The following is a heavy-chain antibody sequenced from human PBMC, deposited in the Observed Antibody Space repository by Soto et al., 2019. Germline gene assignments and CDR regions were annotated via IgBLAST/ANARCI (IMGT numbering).Heavy chain of an antibody. J-gene: IGHJ6*02. D-gene: IGHD3-3*01. CDR3: ARDPGITIFGVVRVGYYGMGV. V-gene: IGHV1-18*01. Sequence: ASVKVSCKASGYTFTSYGISWVRQAPGQGLEWMGWISAYNGNTNYAQKLQGRVTMTTDTSTSTAYMELRSLRSDDTAVYYCARDPGITIFGVVRVGYYGMGVWGQGTTVTVSS. CDR1: GYTFTSYG. CDR2: ISAYNGNT.